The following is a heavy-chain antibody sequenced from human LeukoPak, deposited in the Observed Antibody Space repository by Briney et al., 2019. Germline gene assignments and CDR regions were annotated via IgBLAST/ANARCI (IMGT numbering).Heavy chain of an antibody. CDR2: IWYDGSNK. D-gene: IGHD2-15*01. Sequence: GGSLRLSCAASGFTFSSYGMHWVRQAAGKGLEWVAVIWYDGSNKYYADSVKGRFTISRDNSKNTLYLQMNSLRAEDTAVYYCARDCSGGSCYSFDYWGQGTLVTVSS. J-gene: IGHJ4*02. V-gene: IGHV3-33*01. CDR1: GFTFSSYG. CDR3: ARDCSGGSCYSFDY.